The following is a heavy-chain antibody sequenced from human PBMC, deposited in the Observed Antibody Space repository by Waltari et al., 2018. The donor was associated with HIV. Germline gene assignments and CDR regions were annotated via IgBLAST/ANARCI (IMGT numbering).Heavy chain of an antibody. CDR2: MSSSGSTI. Sequence: EVQLVESGGGLVQTGGSLRLSCAASGFTFSSYEMNWVRQAPGKGLEWVSYMSSSGSTIYYADSVKGRFTISRDNAKNSLYLQMNSLRAEDTAVYYCARDWGSGSYRWGQGTLVTVSS. J-gene: IGHJ4*02. CDR3: ARDWGSGSYR. V-gene: IGHV3-48*03. CDR1: GFTFSSYE. D-gene: IGHD3-10*01.